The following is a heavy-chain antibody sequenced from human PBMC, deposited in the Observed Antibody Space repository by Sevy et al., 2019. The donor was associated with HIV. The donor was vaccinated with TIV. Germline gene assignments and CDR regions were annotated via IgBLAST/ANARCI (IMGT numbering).Heavy chain of an antibody. V-gene: IGHV1-24*01. CDR2: FDPEDGER. CDR1: GYTLTQLS. CDR3: ATGREYYEGNSGYFDY. D-gene: IGHD3-3*01. J-gene: IGHJ4*02. Sequence: ASVKVSCKLSGYTLTQLSMHWVRQAPGKGLEWLGSFDPEDGERIYAQKFQGRFTMTEETSTDTAYMELSSLRSEDTAIYYCATGREYYEGNSGYFDYWGQGTLVTFSS.